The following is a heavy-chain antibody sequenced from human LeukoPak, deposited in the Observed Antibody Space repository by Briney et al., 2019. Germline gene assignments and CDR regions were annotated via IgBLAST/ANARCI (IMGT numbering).Heavy chain of an antibody. CDR2: FDPEDGET. Sequence: GASVKVSFKVSGYTLTELSMHWVRQAPGKGLEWMGGFDPEDGETIYAQKFQGRVTMTEDTSTDTAYMELSSLRSEDTAVYYCATVGYGSGSYDYWGQGTLVTVSS. J-gene: IGHJ4*02. V-gene: IGHV1-24*01. CDR1: GYTLTELS. D-gene: IGHD3-10*01. CDR3: ATVGYGSGSYDY.